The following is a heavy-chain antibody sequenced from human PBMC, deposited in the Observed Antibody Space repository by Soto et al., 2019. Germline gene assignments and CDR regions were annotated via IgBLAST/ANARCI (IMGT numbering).Heavy chain of an antibody. CDR3: ARVAPWGGAGLRFLDNYYYGMDV. CDR2: IIPIFGTA. D-gene: IGHD3-3*01. J-gene: IGHJ6*02. Sequence: SVKVSCKASGGTFSSYAISWVRQAPGQGLEWMGGIIPIFGTANYAQKFQGRVTITADESTSTAYMELSSLRSEDTAVYYCARVAPWGGAGLRFLDNYYYGMDVWGQGTTVTVSS. CDR1: GGTFSSYA. V-gene: IGHV1-69*13.